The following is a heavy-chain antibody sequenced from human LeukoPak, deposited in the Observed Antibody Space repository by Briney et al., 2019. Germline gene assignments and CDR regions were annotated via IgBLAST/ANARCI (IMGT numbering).Heavy chain of an antibody. D-gene: IGHD3-16*02. CDR2: INPNSGGT. V-gene: IGHV1-2*02. CDR1: GYTFTGYY. Sequence: GASVNVSCTASGYTFTGYYMHWVRQAPGQGLEWMGWINPNSGGTNYAQKFQGRVTMTRDTSISTAYMELSRLRSDDTAVYYCARDLYDYVWGSYRYTEPIKTFDYWGQGTLVTVSS. J-gene: IGHJ4*02. CDR3: ARDLYDYVWGSYRYTEPIKTFDY.